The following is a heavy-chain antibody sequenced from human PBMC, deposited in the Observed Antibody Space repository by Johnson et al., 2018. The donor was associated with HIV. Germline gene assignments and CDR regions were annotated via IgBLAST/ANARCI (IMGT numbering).Heavy chain of an antibody. Sequence: VQLVESGGGLVKPGGSLRLSCAASGFTLDDYAMHWVRQAPGKGLEWVSGISWNRGRIGYADSVKGRFTISRDSAKNCLYLQMNSLRAEDTALYYCAKVGGYSGYGHLEAFDIWGQGTMVTVSS. CDR2: ISWNRGRI. V-gene: IGHV3-9*01. CDR1: GFTLDDYA. J-gene: IGHJ3*02. D-gene: IGHD5-12*01. CDR3: AKVGGYSGYGHLEAFDI.